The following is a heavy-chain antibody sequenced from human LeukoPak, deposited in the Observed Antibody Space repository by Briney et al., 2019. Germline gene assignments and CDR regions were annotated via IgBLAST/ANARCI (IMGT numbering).Heavy chain of an antibody. CDR1: GGSISSGGYY. CDR3: ARLTAYYYDSSGYYFDY. CDR2: IYYSGST. J-gene: IGHJ4*02. D-gene: IGHD3-22*01. V-gene: IGHV4-39*01. Sequence: PSETLSLTCTVSGGSISSGGYYWGWIRQPPGKGLEWIGSIYYSGSTYYNPSLKSRVTISVDTSKNQFSLKLSSVTAADTAVYYCARLTAYYYDSSGYYFDYWGQGTLVTVSS.